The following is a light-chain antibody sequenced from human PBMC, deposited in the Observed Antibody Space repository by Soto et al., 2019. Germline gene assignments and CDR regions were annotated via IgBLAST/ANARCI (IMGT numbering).Light chain of an antibody. V-gene: IGKV3-20*01. Sequence: VLTQSPGTLSLSSGERATISCRASQSISSNYLAWYQHKPGQAPRLLIYGASSRATGIPHRFSGSGSGTDFTLTISRLEPEDCGVFYCQQYGNSPPYTFGQGTRLEIK. CDR2: GAS. CDR3: QQYGNSPPYT. J-gene: IGKJ2*01. CDR1: QSISSNY.